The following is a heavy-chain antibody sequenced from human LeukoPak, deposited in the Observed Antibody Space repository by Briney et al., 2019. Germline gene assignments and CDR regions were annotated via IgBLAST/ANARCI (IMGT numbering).Heavy chain of an antibody. J-gene: IGHJ4*02. D-gene: IGHD1-14*01. Sequence: SETLSLTCTVSGGSISSSTYYWGWVRQPPGKGLEWIGYIHNSGRTNYNPSLKSRVTGFVDTSKNQVSLRLSSVTAADTAVYYCARHGTISSESYFDYWGQGALVTVSS. CDR2: IHNSGRT. V-gene: IGHV4-61*05. CDR3: ARHGTISSESYFDY. CDR1: GGSISSSTYY.